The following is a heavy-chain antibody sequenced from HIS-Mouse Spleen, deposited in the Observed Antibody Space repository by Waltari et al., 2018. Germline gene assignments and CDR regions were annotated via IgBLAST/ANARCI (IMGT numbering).Heavy chain of an antibody. CDR3: AKDRLYDSSGYYFDAFDI. CDR1: GFPCRSYG. Sequence: QVQLVESGGGVVQPGRSLSLSCAASGFPCRSYGMLWVRQAPRKGMEWVSVISYDGSNKYYADSVKGRFTISRDNSKNTLYLQMNSLRAENTAVYYCAKDRLYDSSGYYFDAFDIWGQGTMVTVSS. J-gene: IGHJ3*02. CDR2: ISYDGSNK. V-gene: IGHV3-30*18. D-gene: IGHD3-22*01.